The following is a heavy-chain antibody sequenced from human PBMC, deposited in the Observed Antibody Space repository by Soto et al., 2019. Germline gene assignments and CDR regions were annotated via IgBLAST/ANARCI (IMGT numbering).Heavy chain of an antibody. J-gene: IGHJ4*02. CDR3: ARSGYYYPLDFDH. D-gene: IGHD3-22*01. Sequence: GSLRLSCAASGFTFSISAMSWVRQAPGKGLEWVSAISGSGGSTYYADTVKGRFTVSRDNSKNTLYLQMNSLRAEDTAVYYCARSGYYYPLDFDHWGQGNLVTVSS. CDR2: ISGSGGST. CDR1: GFTFSISA. V-gene: IGHV3-23*01.